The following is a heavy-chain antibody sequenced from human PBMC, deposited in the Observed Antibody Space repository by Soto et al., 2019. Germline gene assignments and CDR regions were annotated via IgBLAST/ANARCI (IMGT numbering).Heavy chain of an antibody. CDR2: INAGNGNT. V-gene: IGHV1-3*01. CDR1: GYTFTSYA. CDR3: ALEPSEWFVEFSWFDP. J-gene: IGHJ5*02. D-gene: IGHD3-10*01. Sequence: QVQLVQSGAAVKKPGASVKVSCKASGYTFTSYAMHWVRQAPGQRLEWMGWINAGNGNTKYSQKIQGRVTITRDTSAGTAYIELGSLRAEDSAVYYGALEPSEWFVEFSWFDPWGQGTLVTVSS.